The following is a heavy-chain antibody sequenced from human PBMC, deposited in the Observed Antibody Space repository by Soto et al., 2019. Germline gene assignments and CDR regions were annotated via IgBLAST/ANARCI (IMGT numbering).Heavy chain of an antibody. Sequence: QVQLVESGGGVVQPGRSLRLSCAASGFTFSSYGMHWVRQAPGKGLEWVAVIWYDGSNKYYADSVKGRYTISRDNYKNTLYLQMNILRAEDTAVYYCASDGEYSSGWPDDYWGQGTLVTVSS. J-gene: IGHJ4*02. D-gene: IGHD6-25*01. V-gene: IGHV3-33*01. CDR1: GFTFSSYG. CDR2: IWYDGSNK. CDR3: ASDGEYSSGWPDDY.